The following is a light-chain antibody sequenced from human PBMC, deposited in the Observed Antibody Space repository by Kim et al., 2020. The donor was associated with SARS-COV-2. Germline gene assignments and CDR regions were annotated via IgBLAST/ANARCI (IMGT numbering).Light chain of an antibody. Sequence: VALGQTARITCGGDNIGSKNVHWYQQKPGQAPVLVIYRDSNRPSGIPDRFSGSNSGNTATLTISRAQAGDETDDYCQLWDSSADVVFGGGTKLTVL. CDR1: NIGSKN. J-gene: IGLJ2*01. CDR2: RDS. CDR3: QLWDSSADVV. V-gene: IGLV3-9*01.